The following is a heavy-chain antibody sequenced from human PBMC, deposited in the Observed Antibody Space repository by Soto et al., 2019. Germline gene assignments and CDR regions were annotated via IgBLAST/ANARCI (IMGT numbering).Heavy chain of an antibody. CDR3: GTEYDSFDPYFSC. CDR1: GFPFNAYG. CDR2: ISHDGSKT. Sequence: GGSLRLSCAASGFPFNAYGVHWFRQSPDKGLEWVAFISHDGSKTFSADSVRGRFTISRDNFKNTLFLLMNSLRAEDTAVYYWGTEYDSFDPYFSCWGQGTLVTVSS. D-gene: IGHD6-6*01. V-gene: IGHV3-30*02. J-gene: IGHJ4*02.